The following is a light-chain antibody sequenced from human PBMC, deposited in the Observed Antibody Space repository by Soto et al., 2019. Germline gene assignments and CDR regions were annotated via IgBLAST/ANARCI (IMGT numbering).Light chain of an antibody. CDR2: AAS. J-gene: IGKJ4*01. CDR1: QSISSY. CDR3: QQLSRYPLT. V-gene: IGKV1-39*01. Sequence: DIQRTQSPSSLSASVGDRVTITCRASQSISSYLNWYQQKPGKAPKLLIYAASSLQSGVPSRFSGSGSGTDFTLTISSLQPEDFATYYCQQLSRYPLTFGGGTKV.